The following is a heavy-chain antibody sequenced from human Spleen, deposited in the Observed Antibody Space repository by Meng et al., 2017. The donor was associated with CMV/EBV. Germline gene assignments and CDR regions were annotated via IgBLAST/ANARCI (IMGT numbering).Heavy chain of an antibody. Sequence: GESLKISCAASEFTFSNYWMSWVRQAPGKGLEWLANIKQDGSEKYYVDSVKGRFNISRDNAKKSLSLQMNSLRAEDSAVYYCVREGSDLDYWGQGTLVTVSS. CDR1: EFTFSNYW. CDR2: IKQDGSEK. D-gene: IGHD2-21*02. J-gene: IGHJ4*02. CDR3: VREGSDLDY. V-gene: IGHV3-7*01.